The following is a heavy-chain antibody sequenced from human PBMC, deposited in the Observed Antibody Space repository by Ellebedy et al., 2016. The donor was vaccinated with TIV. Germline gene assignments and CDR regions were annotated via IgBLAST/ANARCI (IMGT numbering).Heavy chain of an antibody. V-gene: IGHV1-18*01. Sequence: ASVKVSXKASGGTFSSYAISWVRQAPGQGLEWMGWISAYNGNTNYAQKLQGRVTMTTDTSTSTAYMELSSLRSEDTAVYYCARAGYGDYWPFDPWGQGTLVTVSS. J-gene: IGHJ5*02. CDR3: ARAGYGDYWPFDP. D-gene: IGHD4-17*01. CDR2: ISAYNGNT. CDR1: GGTFSSYA.